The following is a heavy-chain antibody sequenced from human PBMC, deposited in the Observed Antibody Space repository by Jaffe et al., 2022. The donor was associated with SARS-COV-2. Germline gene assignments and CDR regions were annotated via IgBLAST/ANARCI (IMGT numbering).Heavy chain of an antibody. CDR2: IYYSGST. Sequence: QLQLQESGPGLVKPSETLSLTCTVSGGSISSSSYYWGWIRQPPGKGLEWIGSIYYSGSTYYNPSLKSRVTISVDTSKNQFSLKLSSVTAADTAVYYCARQVSSSWYGLGYFDYWGQGTLVTVSS. V-gene: IGHV4-39*01. J-gene: IGHJ4*02. D-gene: IGHD6-13*01. CDR1: GGSISSSSYY. CDR3: ARQVSSSWYGLGYFDY.